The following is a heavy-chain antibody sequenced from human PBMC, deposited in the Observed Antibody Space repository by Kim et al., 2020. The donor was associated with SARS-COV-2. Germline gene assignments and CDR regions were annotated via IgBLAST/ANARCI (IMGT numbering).Heavy chain of an antibody. V-gene: IGHV4-4*09. J-gene: IGHJ4*02. Sequence: SETLSLTSSVSGGSIRNYYWSWIRQPPGKGLEWIGYIHSSGTTNYNPSLKSRVTMSVDTPKNQSSLRLSSVTAADTAVYYCARYGSGDRYFDSWGQGTLV. CDR2: IHSSGTT. CDR3: ARYGSGDRYFDS. D-gene: IGHD3-10*01. CDR1: GGSIRNYY.